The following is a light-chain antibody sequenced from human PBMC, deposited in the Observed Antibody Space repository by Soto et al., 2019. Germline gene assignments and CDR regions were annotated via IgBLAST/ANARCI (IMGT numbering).Light chain of an antibody. CDR2: KAS. V-gene: IGKV1-5*03. CDR1: QSVTTW. Sequence: DIQMTQSPSPLSASVVDIVTITYRASQSVTTWLAWYPQTXGKAPKXXIYKASNLESGLPSRFTGSGAGTECTRTISSLQSDDVDTYYCQQYSAYPITFGQGTRLEI. J-gene: IGKJ5*01. CDR3: QQYSAYPIT.